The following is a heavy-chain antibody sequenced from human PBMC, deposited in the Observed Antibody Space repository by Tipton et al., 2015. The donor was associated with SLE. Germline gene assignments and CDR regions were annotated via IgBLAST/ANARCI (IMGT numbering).Heavy chain of an antibody. V-gene: IGHV6-1*01. Sequence: GLVKPSQTLSLTCAISGDSVSSNSAAWGWIGQSPSRGLEWLGRTYYRSKWYNDYAVSVKSRITINPDTSKNQFSLQLNSVTPEDTAVYYCAREGGQQLVRIYGMDVWGQGTTVTVSS. CDR3: AREGGQQLVRIYGMDV. J-gene: IGHJ6*02. D-gene: IGHD6-13*01. CDR1: GDSVSSNSAA. CDR2: TYYRSKWYN.